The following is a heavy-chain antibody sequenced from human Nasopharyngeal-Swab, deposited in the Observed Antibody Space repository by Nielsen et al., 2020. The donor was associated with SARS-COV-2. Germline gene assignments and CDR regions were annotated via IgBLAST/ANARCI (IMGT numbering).Heavy chain of an antibody. CDR2: IWHDGSNK. Sequence: GGFLRLSCAASGFTFSNYAMHWVRQAPGKGLEWVAVIWHDGSNKYYADSVKGRFTISRDNSKNTLYLQMNSLRAEDTAVYYCARDLTPMVIIYAFDMWGQGTMVTVSS. CDR1: GFTFSNYA. CDR3: ARDLTPMVIIYAFDM. D-gene: IGHD5-18*01. J-gene: IGHJ3*02. V-gene: IGHV3-33*01.